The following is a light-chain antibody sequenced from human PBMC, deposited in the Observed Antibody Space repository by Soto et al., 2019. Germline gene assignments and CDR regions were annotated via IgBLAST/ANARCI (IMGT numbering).Light chain of an antibody. Sequence: DIQMTQSPSTLSASVGDRVTITCRASQSISTWLAWYQQRPGKAPKILIYKASNLESGVPSRFSGSGSGTEFTLTISSLKPDDFATYYCQQYNSFSYSFGQGTKLEIK. CDR2: KAS. V-gene: IGKV1-5*03. J-gene: IGKJ2*01. CDR1: QSISTW. CDR3: QQYNSFSYS.